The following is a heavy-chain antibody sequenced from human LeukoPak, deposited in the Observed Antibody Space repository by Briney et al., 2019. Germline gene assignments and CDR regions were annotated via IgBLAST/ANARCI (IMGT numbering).Heavy chain of an antibody. Sequence: ASVKVSCKASGYTFTSYPISGVRQAPGQGLEWVGWITTYNGNTHYAQKLQGRVTINTGTTTSTAYMDLKGLISQNTAADYCARGYDYADYVGDFDYWGQGTLVTVSS. V-gene: IGHV1-18*01. CDR2: ITTYNGNT. D-gene: IGHD4-17*01. CDR1: GYTFTSYP. CDR3: ARGYDYADYVGDFDY. J-gene: IGHJ4*02.